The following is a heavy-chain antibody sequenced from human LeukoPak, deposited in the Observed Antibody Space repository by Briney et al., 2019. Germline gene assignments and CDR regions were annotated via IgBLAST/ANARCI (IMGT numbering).Heavy chain of an antibody. CDR2: VSSNGDST. Sequence: GGSLRLSCSAFGFTFSSYAMHWVRQAPGKGLEYVSVVSSNGDSTYYADSMKGRVTISRDNSKNTLYLQMSSLRAEDTAVYYCVKGMTGDYWYFDLWGRGTLVTVSS. CDR1: GFTFSSYA. V-gene: IGHV3-64D*09. D-gene: IGHD3-9*01. J-gene: IGHJ2*01. CDR3: VKGMTGDYWYFDL.